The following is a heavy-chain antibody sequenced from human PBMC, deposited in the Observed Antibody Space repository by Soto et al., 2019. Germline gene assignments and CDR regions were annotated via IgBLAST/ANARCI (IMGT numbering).Heavy chain of an antibody. J-gene: IGHJ4*02. V-gene: IGHV1-18*01. D-gene: IGHD1-26*01. CDR1: GYTFITYG. CDR2: ISAYNGNT. CDR3: ARGRYLGY. Sequence: QVQLVQSGGEVKKPGASVKVSCKASGYTFITYGVAWVRQAPGQGLEWMGWISAYNGNTNHPQNLQGRGTVTTDTSTSTAYMEMRSLISDDTAVYYCARGRYLGYWGQGTLVTVSS.